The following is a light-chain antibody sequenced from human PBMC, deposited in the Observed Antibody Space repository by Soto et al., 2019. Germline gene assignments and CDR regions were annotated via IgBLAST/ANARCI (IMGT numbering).Light chain of an antibody. J-gene: IGKJ1*01. V-gene: IGKV1-6*01. CDR2: AAS. CDR1: QALRTA. Sequence: AIQLTQSPSSLSASVGDRVTITCRASQALRTALGWYQQRPGKVPKLLIYAASTLQSGVPSRFSGSGSGTDFTLTISSLQPEDFATYYCLLDFRYFWAFGQGTKVEIK. CDR3: LLDFRYFWA.